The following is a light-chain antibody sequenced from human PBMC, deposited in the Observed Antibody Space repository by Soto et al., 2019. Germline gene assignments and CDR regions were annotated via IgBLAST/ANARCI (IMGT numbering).Light chain of an antibody. J-gene: IGKJ1*01. CDR1: QSISHF. V-gene: IGKV1-5*01. CDR3: QQYTSYSRA. Sequence: DIQMTQSPSTLSASVGDRVTITCRASQSISHFLAWYQQKPGKVPKLLIYDGSNLESGVPSRFSGSGSGADFPLTISGLQPDYFTTYYCQQYTSYSRAFGQGTKVDLK. CDR2: DGS.